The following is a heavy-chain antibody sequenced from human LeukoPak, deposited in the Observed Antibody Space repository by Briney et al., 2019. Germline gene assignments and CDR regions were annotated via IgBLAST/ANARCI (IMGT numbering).Heavy chain of an antibody. J-gene: IGHJ4*02. D-gene: IGHD3-22*01. CDR3: ARDLGFSPSSGYSFDY. CDR1: GFTFSAYG. Sequence: GGSLRLSCAASGFTFSAYGMHWVRQAPGKGLEGVAVIWYDESNKYYADSVKGRFTISRDNSKNTMYLQMNSLRAEDTAVYYCARDLGFSPSSGYSFDYWGQGILVTVSS. V-gene: IGHV3-33*01. CDR2: IWYDESNK.